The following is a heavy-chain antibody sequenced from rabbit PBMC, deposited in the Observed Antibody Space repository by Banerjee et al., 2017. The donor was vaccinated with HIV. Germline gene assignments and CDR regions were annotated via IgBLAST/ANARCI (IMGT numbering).Heavy chain of an antibody. V-gene: IGHV1S45*01. CDR2: IGTGSGST. D-gene: IGHD1-1*01. CDR3: ARGDPSSNGEYKL. CDR1: GFSFSSSYY. Sequence: QEQLVESGGGLAQPEGSLTLTCTAAGFSFSSSYYMCWVRQAPGKGLEWIGCIGTGSGSTWYASWVNGRFTISKTSSTTVTLQMTSLTAADTASYFCARGDPSSNGEYKLWGQGTLVTVS. J-gene: IGHJ4*01.